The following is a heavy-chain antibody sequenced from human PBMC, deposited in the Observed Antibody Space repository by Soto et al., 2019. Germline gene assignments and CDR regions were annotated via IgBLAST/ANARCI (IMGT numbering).Heavy chain of an antibody. D-gene: IGHD3-22*01. Sequence: ASVKVSCKASGYTFTSYYMHWVRQAPGQGLEWMRIINPSGGSTSYAQKFQGRVTMTRDTSTSTVYMELSSLRSEDTAVYYCARERYYYDSSGYYYAYWGQGTLVTVSS. CDR2: INPSGGST. V-gene: IGHV1-46*01. CDR1: GYTFTSYY. J-gene: IGHJ4*02. CDR3: ARERYYYDSSGYYYAY.